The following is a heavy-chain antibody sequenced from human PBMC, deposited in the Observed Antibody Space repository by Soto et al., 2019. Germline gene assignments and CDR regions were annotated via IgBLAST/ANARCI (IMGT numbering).Heavy chain of an antibody. V-gene: IGHV3-30*18. J-gene: IGHJ4*02. CDR2: ISYDGSNK. CDR3: AKDLVTMVRGVTQTFDY. D-gene: IGHD3-10*01. CDR1: GFTFSSLG. Sequence: PGGSLRLSCAASGFTFSSLGMHWVRQAPGKGLEWVAVISYDGSNKYYADSVKGRFTISRDNSKNTLYLQMNSLRAEDTAVYYCAKDLVTMVRGVTQTFDYWGQGTLVTVSS.